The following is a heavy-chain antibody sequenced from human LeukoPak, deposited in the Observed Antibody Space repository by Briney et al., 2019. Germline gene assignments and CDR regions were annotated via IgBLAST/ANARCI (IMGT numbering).Heavy chain of an antibody. CDR3: ARDILLSYYFDY. D-gene: IGHD2/OR15-2a*01. Sequence: GGSLRLSCAASVFTFSSYAMHWVRQAPGKGLEWVAVISYDGSNKYYADSVKGRFTISRDNSKNTLYLQMNSLRAEDTAVYYCARDILLSYYFDYWGQGTLVTVSS. J-gene: IGHJ4*02. CDR1: VFTFSSYA. V-gene: IGHV3-30-3*01. CDR2: ISYDGSNK.